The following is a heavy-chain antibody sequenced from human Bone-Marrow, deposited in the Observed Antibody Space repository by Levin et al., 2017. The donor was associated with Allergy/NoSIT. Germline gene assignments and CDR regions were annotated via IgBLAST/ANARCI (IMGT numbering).Heavy chain of an antibody. CDR3: AKSVGATWGWFDP. V-gene: IGHV3-30*18. CDR1: GFTFSSYG. D-gene: IGHD1-26*01. J-gene: IGHJ5*02. Sequence: LSLTCAASGFTFSSYGMHWVRQAPGKGLEWVAVISYDGSNKYYADSVKGRFTISRDNSKNTLYLQMNSLRAEDTAVYYCAKSVGATWGWFDPWGQGTLVTVSS. CDR2: ISYDGSNK.